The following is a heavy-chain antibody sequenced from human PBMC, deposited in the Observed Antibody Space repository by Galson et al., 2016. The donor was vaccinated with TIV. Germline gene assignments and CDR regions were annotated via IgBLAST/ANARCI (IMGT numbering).Heavy chain of an antibody. CDR2: ISGGGGTT. CDR1: GFTFSSYA. CDR3: AKVPSSGFSYYYGLDV. D-gene: IGHD3-22*01. J-gene: IGHJ6*02. Sequence: SLRLSCAASGFTFSSYAMTWVRQAPGKGLEWVSTISGGGGTTYYTDSVKGRFTISRDNSKSTLHLQMNSLGPEDTAVYYCAKVPSSGFSYYYGLDVLGQGTTVTVSS. V-gene: IGHV3-23*01.